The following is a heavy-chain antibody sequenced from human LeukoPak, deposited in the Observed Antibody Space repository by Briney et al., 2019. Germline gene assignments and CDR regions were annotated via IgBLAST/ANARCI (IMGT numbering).Heavy chain of an antibody. D-gene: IGHD3-10*01. J-gene: IGHJ4*02. Sequence: PSETLSLTCAVYGGSFSGYYWSWIRQPPGKGLEWIGEINHSGSTNYNPSLKSRVTISVDTSKNQFSLKLSSVTAADTAVYYCARDREGGFDYWGQGTLVTVSS. CDR2: INHSGST. CDR1: GGSFSGYY. CDR3: ARDREGGFDY. V-gene: IGHV4-34*01.